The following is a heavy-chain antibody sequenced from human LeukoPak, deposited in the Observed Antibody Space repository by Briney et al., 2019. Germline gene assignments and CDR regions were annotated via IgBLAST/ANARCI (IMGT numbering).Heavy chain of an antibody. D-gene: IGHD1-1*01. V-gene: IGHV1-2*02. CDR3: VRDSPSSELDLDY. CDR2: ITPNGGT. J-gene: IGHJ4*02. CDR1: GYTFTDYY. Sequence: ASVKVSCKASGYTFTDYYIHWVRQAPGQGLEWMGWITPNGGTHYAQKFQGSVTMSRDTSINTAYMEVSSLTSDDTAVYYCVRDSPSSELDLDYWGQGSLVTVSS.